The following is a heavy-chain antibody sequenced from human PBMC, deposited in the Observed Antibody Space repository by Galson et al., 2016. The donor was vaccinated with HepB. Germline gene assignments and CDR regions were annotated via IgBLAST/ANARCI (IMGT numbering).Heavy chain of an antibody. CDR3: ARVEFDYGDNSAPPAY. J-gene: IGHJ4*02. D-gene: IGHD4-23*01. CDR2: IIPIYGTT. V-gene: IGHV1-69*06. CDR1: GGTVSNYA. Sequence: SVKVSCKASGGTVSNYAFIWVRQAPGRGLEWMGGIIPIYGTTTYAQKFQGRVTVIADKSTSTAYMELSSLRSEDTAVYYCARVEFDYGDNSAPPAYWGQGTLVTVSS.